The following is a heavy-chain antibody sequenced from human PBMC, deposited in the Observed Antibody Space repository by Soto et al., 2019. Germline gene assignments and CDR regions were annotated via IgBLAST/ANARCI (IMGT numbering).Heavy chain of an antibody. D-gene: IGHD4-17*01. Sequence: QVQLVESGGGVVQPGRSLRLSCAASGFTFSSHGMHWVRQAPGKGLEWVAVISYHGNDKYYAESVKGRFTISRDNFKNTLYLQMDSLRVEDTAVYYCAKDHLLTTVTTVGDWGQGTLVTVSS. J-gene: IGHJ4*02. V-gene: IGHV3-30*18. CDR1: GFTFSSHG. CDR3: AKDHLLTTVTTVGD. CDR2: ISYHGNDK.